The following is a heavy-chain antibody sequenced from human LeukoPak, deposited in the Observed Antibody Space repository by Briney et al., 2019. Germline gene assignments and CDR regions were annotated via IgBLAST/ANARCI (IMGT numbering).Heavy chain of an antibody. D-gene: IGHD2-2*01. J-gene: IGHJ4*02. CDR2: INHSGST. CDR1: GGSFSGYY. V-gene: IGHV4-34*01. Sequence: PSETLSLTCAVNGGSFSGYYWSWIRQPPGKGLEWIGEINHSGSTNYNPSLKSRVTISVDTSKNQFSLKLSSVTAADTAVYYCARGRDIVVVPAAIRLDYWGQGTLVTVSS. CDR3: ARGRDIVVVPAAIRLDY.